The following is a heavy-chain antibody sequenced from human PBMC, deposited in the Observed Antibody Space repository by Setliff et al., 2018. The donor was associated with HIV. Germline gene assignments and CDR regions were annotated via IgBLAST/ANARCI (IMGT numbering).Heavy chain of an antibody. V-gene: IGHV4-4*09. J-gene: IGHJ4*02. CDR1: AVSLGGYS. CDR3: ARHGTWNSQRFHFDY. D-gene: IGHD1-7*01. CDR2: IYSTDTT. Sequence: SETLSLTCTVSAVSLGGYSWSWIRQSPGKGLEWIGSIYSTDTTNHNPSLESRVTISVDKSKNQFSLKLNSVTAADTAVYYCARHGTWNSQRFHFDYWGQGAPVTVSS.